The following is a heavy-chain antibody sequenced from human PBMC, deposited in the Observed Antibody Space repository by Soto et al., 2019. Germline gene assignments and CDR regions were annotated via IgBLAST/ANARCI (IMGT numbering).Heavy chain of an antibody. CDR2: ISYDGSNK. CDR3: AKEVGVGYYYMDV. Sequence: GGSLRLSCAASGFTFSSYGMHWVRQAPGKGLEWVAVISYDGSNKYYADSVKGRFTISRDNSKNTLYLQMNSLRAEDTAVYYCAKEVGVGYYYMDVGGKGTTVTVAS. D-gene: IGHD3-16*01. J-gene: IGHJ6*03. V-gene: IGHV3-30*18. CDR1: GFTFSSYG.